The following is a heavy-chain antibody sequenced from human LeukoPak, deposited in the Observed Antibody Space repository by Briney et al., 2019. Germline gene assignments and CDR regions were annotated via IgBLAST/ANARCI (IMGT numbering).Heavy chain of an antibody. J-gene: IGHJ4*02. V-gene: IGHV3-23*01. CDR2: ISNTGSDT. CDR1: GFTFSNYA. CDR3: AKRGVVIRVILVGFHKEAYYFDS. Sequence: GGSLRLSCAASGFTFSNYAMSWVRQAPGKGLEWVSTISNTGSDTNYADSVKGRFTISRDNPQNTLYLQMNSLRAEDTAVYFCAKRGVVIRVILVGFHKEAYYFDSWGQGALVTVSS. D-gene: IGHD3-22*01.